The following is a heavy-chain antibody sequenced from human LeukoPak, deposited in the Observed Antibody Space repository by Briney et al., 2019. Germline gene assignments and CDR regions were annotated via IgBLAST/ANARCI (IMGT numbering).Heavy chain of an antibody. Sequence: NPSETLSLTCAVYGGSFIDYYWNWIRQPPGKGLEWIGEINHSGSTNYNPSLKTRVTISVDTSKNQFSLKLNSVTAADTAVYFCAKTSTALVRGGYYFDSWGQGTLVTVSS. CDR2: INHSGST. D-gene: IGHD6-6*01. J-gene: IGHJ4*02. CDR3: AKTSTALVRGGYYFDS. V-gene: IGHV4-34*01. CDR1: GGSFIDYY.